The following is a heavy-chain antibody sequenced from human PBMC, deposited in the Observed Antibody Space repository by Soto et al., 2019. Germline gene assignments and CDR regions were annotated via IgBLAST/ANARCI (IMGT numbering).Heavy chain of an antibody. CDR1: GDSVSSNSAA. D-gene: IGHD2-2*01. V-gene: IGHV6-1*01. Sequence: PSQTLSLTCAISGDSVSSNSAAWNWIRQSPSRGLEWLGRTYYRSKWYNDYAVSVKSRITINPDTSKNQFSLQLNSVTPEDTAVFYCARGSVPAALLSYYYYMDVWGKGTTVTVSS. J-gene: IGHJ6*03. CDR2: TYYRSKWYN. CDR3: ARGSVPAALLSYYYYMDV.